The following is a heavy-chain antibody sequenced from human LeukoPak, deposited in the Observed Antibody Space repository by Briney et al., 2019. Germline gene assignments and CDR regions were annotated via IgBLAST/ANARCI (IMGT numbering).Heavy chain of an antibody. CDR1: GGSISSSSYY. CDR2: IYYSGST. Sequence: SETLSLTCTVSGGSISSSSYYWGWIRQPPGKGLEWIGSIYYSGSTYYNPSLKSRVTISVDTSKNQFSLKLSSVTAADTVVYYCARSSRYYYYYMDVWGKGTTVTVSS. D-gene: IGHD6-6*01. CDR3: ARSSRYYYYYMDV. J-gene: IGHJ6*03. V-gene: IGHV4-39*07.